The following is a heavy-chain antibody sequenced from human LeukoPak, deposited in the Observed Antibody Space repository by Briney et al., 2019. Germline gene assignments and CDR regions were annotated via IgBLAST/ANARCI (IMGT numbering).Heavy chain of an antibody. CDR3: ARGRYFDWFPWGYMDV. D-gene: IGHD3-9*01. V-gene: IGHV1-18*01. CDR2: ISAYNGNT. J-gene: IGHJ6*03. CDR1: GYTFTSYG. Sequence: GASVKVSCKASGYTFTSYGISWVRQAPGQGLEWMGWISAYNGNTNYAQKLQGRVTMTTDTSTSTAYMELRSLRSDDTAVYYCARGRYFDWFPWGYMDVWGKGTTVTISS.